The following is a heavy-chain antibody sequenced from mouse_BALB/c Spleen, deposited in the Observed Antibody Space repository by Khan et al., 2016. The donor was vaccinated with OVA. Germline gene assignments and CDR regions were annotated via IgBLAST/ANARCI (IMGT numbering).Heavy chain of an antibody. CDR3: ARDRMDY. CDR2: IHPIPGYT. CDR1: GYTFTSYW. V-gene: IGHV1-7*01. Sequence: VQLQESGAELAKPGASLKLSCTASGYTFTSYWMHWIKQRPGQGLEWIGYIHPIPGYTDYNQKFKDKATLTADNSSSTAYMQLSSLTSDGAAVYYCARDRMDYWGQGTALTVSS. J-gene: IGHJ2*01.